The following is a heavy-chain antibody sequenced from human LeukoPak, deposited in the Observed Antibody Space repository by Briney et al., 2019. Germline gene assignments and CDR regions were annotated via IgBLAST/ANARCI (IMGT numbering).Heavy chain of an antibody. CDR2: ISYDGSDI. CDR3: AYTYSSGWSQDY. J-gene: IGHJ4*02. D-gene: IGHD6-19*01. V-gene: IGHV3-30*19. Sequence: GGSLRLSCAASGFTFSSYGMHWVRQAPGKGLERVAVISYDGSDIYYADSVKGRFTISRDNSKNTLYLQMNSLRAEDTAVYYCAYTYSSGWSQDYWGQGTLVTVSS. CDR1: GFTFSSYG.